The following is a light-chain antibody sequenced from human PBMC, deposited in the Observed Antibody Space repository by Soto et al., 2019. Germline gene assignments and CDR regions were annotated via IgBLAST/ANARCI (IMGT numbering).Light chain of an antibody. CDR2: AAS. Sequence: DIQMTQSPSSLSASVGDRVTITCRSSQSIDNYLNWYQQKPGEAPKFLIYAASTLQRGVPPRISGSGYGTDFTHTISSLQPEDFATYVSQQSYSRPYTFGQGTKVEIK. V-gene: IGKV1-39*01. CDR3: QQSYSRPYT. CDR1: QSIDNY. J-gene: IGKJ2*01.